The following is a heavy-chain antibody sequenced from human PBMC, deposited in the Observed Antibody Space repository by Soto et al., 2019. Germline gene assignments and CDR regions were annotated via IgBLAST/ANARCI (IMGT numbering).Heavy chain of an antibody. Sequence: SVKVSCKASGGNFTSHGVSWVRQAPGQGLEFMGGIMPLFGTTNYAQKFRGRVTITADEPTSTDYMELRSLRSEDTAVYYCARVSGRGWYNWFDPWGPGTPVTVSS. D-gene: IGHD6-19*01. J-gene: IGHJ5*02. CDR3: ARVSGRGWYNWFDP. CDR2: IMPLFGTT. CDR1: GGNFTSHG. V-gene: IGHV1-69*13.